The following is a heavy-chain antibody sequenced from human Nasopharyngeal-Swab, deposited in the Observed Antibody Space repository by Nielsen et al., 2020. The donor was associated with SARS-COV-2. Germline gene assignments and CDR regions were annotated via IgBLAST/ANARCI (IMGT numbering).Heavy chain of an antibody. CDR1: GGSISPYY. J-gene: IGHJ6*02. Sequence: GSLRLSCTVSGGSISPYYWSWIRQPPGKGLEWIGYIYYSGSTNYNPSLKSRVTISVDTSKNQFSLKLSSVTAADTAVYYCARRKGYSGYGMDVWGQGTTVTVSS. V-gene: IGHV4-59*08. D-gene: IGHD5-12*01. CDR3: ARRKGYSGYGMDV. CDR2: IYYSGST.